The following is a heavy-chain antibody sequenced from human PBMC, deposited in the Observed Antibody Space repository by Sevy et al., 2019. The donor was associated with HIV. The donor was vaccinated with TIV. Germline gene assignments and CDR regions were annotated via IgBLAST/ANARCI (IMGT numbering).Heavy chain of an antibody. V-gene: IGHV3-7*03. CDR3: ARDEYSSSSGGYDY. D-gene: IGHD6-6*01. CDR1: GFTFSSYW. CDR2: IKQDGSEK. J-gene: IGHJ4*02. Sequence: GGSLRLSCAASGFTFSSYWMRWVRQAPGKGLEWVANIKQDGSEKYYVDSVKGRFTISRDNAKNSLYLQMNSLRAEDTAVYYCARDEYSSSSGGYDYWGQGTLVTVSS.